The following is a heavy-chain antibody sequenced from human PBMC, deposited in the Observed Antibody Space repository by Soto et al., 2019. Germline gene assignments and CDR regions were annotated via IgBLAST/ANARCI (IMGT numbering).Heavy chain of an antibody. CDR1: GFTFSSYA. CDR3: ARRALEGWFDP. D-gene: IGHD6-6*01. Sequence: GGSLRLSCAASGFTFSSYAMHWVRQAPGKGLEWVAVISYDGSNKYYADSVKGRFTISRDNSKNTLYLQMNSLRAEDTAVYYCARRALEGWFDPWGQGTLVTVSS. J-gene: IGHJ5*02. V-gene: IGHV3-30-3*01. CDR2: ISYDGSNK.